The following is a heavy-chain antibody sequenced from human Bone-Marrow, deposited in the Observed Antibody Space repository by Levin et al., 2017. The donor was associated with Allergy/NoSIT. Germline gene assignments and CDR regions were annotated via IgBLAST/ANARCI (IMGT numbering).Heavy chain of an antibody. CDR2: INEDGSEK. CDR1: GFNFFDDY. CDR3: AGGFYYDSSPY. V-gene: IGHV3-7*01. J-gene: IGHJ4*02. D-gene: IGHD3-22*01. Sequence: RSLRLSCVASGFNFFDDYMTWIRQAPGKGLEWVANINEDGSEKNYVDSVKGRFTISRDNAKNSLYLQMNSLRAEDTAVYFCAGGFYYDSSPYWGRGTLVTVSS.